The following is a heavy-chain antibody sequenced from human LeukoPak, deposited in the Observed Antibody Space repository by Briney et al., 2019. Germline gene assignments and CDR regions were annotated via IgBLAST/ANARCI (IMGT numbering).Heavy chain of an antibody. CDR1: GFTFSRYS. J-gene: IGHJ4*02. D-gene: IGHD2-2*01. V-gene: IGHV3-7*01. CDR2: INQDGSEK. Sequence: PGGSLRLSCAASGFTFSRYSMTWVRQAPGKGLGWVANINQDGSEKYYVDSVKGRFTISRDNAKTSLYLQMNSLRAEDTAVYYCARDGDLVVVPAAGYFDYWGQGTLVTVSS. CDR3: ARDGDLVVVPAAGYFDY.